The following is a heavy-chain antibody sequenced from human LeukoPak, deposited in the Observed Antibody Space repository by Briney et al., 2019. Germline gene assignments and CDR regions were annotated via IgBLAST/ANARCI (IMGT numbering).Heavy chain of an antibody. CDR1: GFTVSSNY. D-gene: IGHD3-22*01. CDR3: AKAAWYYDSSGYYYFDY. V-gene: IGHV3-53*01. Sequence: GGSLRLSCAASGFTVSSNYMSWVRQAPGKGLEWVSVIYSGGSTYYADSVKGRFTISRDNSKNTLYLQMNSLRAEDTAVYYCAKAAWYYDSSGYYYFDYWGQGTLVTVSS. J-gene: IGHJ4*02. CDR2: IYSGGST.